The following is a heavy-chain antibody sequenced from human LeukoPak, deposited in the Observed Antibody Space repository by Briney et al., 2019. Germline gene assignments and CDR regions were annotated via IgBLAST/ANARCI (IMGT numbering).Heavy chain of an antibody. CDR1: GGTFSSYT. CDR2: IIPILGIA. CDR3: ARDSYYDSSGLFDY. J-gene: IGHJ4*02. D-gene: IGHD3-22*01. Sequence: GSSVKVSCKASGGTFSSYTISWVRQAPGQVLEWMGRIIPILGIANYAQKFQGRVTITADKSTSTAYMELSSLRSEDTAVYYCARDSYYDSSGLFDYWGQGTLVTVSS. V-gene: IGHV1-69*04.